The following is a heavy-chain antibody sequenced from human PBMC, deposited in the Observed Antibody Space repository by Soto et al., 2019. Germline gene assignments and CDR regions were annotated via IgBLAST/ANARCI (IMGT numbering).Heavy chain of an antibody. D-gene: IGHD3-10*01. J-gene: IGHJ4*02. V-gene: IGHV3-23*01. CDR1: GFTFSDYG. CDR2: VSGSGDSGTGDRT. Sequence: GGSLRLSCAASGFTFSDYGMSWVRQAPGKGLEWVSGVSGSGDSGTGDRTYYADSVKGRFTISRDNSKNTLYLQMNSLRAEDTAVYYCAKDEKGVIADYFDCWGQGTLVTSPQ. CDR3: AKDEKGVIADYFDC.